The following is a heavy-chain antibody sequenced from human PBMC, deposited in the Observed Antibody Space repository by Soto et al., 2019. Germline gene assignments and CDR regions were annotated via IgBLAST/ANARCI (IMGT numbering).Heavy chain of an antibody. CDR2: FIPLFGTP. V-gene: IGHV1-69*01. CDR3: ARGLTVCSAVLHYYYAMDV. Sequence: QVQLVQSGAEVKKPGSSVKVSCKASGGTFKSYVFSWVRQAPGQGLEWMGGFIPLFGTPNYAQKFQGRVTITADESTSTVYMDMSSLTSEDSAVYYCARGLTVCSAVLHYYYAMDVWGQGTTFTVSS. D-gene: IGHD4-17*01. J-gene: IGHJ6*02. CDR1: GGTFKSYV.